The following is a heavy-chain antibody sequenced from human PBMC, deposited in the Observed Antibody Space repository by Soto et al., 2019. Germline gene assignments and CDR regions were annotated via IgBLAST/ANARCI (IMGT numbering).Heavy chain of an antibody. CDR2: IYSGGST. D-gene: IGHD2-15*01. Sequence: GGSLRLSCAASGFTFSTYWMHWVRQAPGKGLEWVSVIYSGGSTYYADSVKGRFTISRDNAKNSLYLQMNSLRAEDTAVYYCAREMAALNYFDYWGQGTLVTVSS. J-gene: IGHJ4*02. V-gene: IGHV3-66*01. CDR1: GFTFSTYW. CDR3: AREMAALNYFDY.